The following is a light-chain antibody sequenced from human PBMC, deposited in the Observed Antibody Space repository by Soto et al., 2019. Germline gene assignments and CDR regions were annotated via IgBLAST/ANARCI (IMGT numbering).Light chain of an antibody. CDR1: SSNIGSYT. J-gene: IGLJ2*01. Sequence: QPVLTQPPSASGTPGQRVTISCSGSSSNIGSYTVNWYQQLPGAAPKLLIYINDQRPLGVPDRFSGSKSGTSASLAISGLQSEDEADYYCAAWDDSLTGVVFGGGTKLTVL. CDR2: IND. V-gene: IGLV1-44*01. CDR3: AAWDDSLTGVV.